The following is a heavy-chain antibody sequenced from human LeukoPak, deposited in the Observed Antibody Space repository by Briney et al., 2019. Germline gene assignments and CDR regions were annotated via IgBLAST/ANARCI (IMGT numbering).Heavy chain of an antibody. J-gene: IGHJ4*02. CDR3: ASQKGYYDSSGYGY. V-gene: IGHV1-69*04. CDR1: GGTFSSYA. CDR2: IIPILGIA. Sequence: ASVKVSCKASGGTFSSYAISWVRQAPGQGLEWMGRIIPILGIANYAQKFQGRVTITADKSTSTAYMELSSLRSEDTAVYYCASQKGYYDSSGYGYWGQGTLVTVSS. D-gene: IGHD3-22*01.